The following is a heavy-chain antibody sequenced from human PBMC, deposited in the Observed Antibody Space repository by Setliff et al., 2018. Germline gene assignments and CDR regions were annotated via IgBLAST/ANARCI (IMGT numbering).Heavy chain of an antibody. J-gene: IGHJ4*02. Sequence: SETLSLTCTVSSASISSGTYYWAWIHQPPGKGLEWIGRIHYRGTTYSNASLASRLTISVDTAKNQFSLKLTSVTAADTAVYYCAGTGTYRYFDYWGQGTRVTVSS. CDR2: IHYRGTT. CDR1: SASISSGTYY. V-gene: IGHV4-39*01. D-gene: IGHD1-1*01. CDR3: AGTGTYRYFDY.